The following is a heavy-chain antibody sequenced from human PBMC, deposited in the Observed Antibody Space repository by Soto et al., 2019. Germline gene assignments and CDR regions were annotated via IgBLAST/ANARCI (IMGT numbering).Heavy chain of an antibody. D-gene: IGHD4-17*01. CDR3: ARGDDYGDYGDWYFDL. Sequence: SETLSLTCTVSGGSISSGGYYWSWIRQHPGKGLEWIGYIYYSGSTYYNPSLKSRVTISVDTSKNQFSLRLSSVTAADTAVYYCARGDDYGDYGDWYFDLWGRGTLVTVSS. CDR2: IYYSGST. CDR1: GGSISSGGYY. J-gene: IGHJ2*01. V-gene: IGHV4-31*03.